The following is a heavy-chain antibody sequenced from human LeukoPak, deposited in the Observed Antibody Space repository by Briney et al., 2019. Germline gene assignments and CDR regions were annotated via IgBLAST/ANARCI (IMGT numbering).Heavy chain of an antibody. CDR1: GFTFNNYI. V-gene: IGHV3-23*01. J-gene: IGHJ4*02. CDR2: ISGRGGST. CDR3: AKDSLSYGFYYDSSAYYFDS. Sequence: GGSLRLSCAASGFTFNNYIMSWVRQAPGEGREWVSAISGRGGSTYYADSVKGRFTISRDTSKNTLYLQMNSLRAEDTAIYYCAKDSLSYGFYYDSSAYYFDSWGQGTLVTVSS. D-gene: IGHD3-22*01.